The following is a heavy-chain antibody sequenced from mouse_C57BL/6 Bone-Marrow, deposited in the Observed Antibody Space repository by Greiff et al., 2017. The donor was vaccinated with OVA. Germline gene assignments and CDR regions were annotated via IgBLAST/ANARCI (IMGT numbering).Heavy chain of an antibody. D-gene: IGHD4-1*01. V-gene: IGHV1-82*01. CDR2: IYPGDGDT. Sequence: VQLQQSGPELVKPGASVKISCKASGYAFSSSWMNWVKQRPGKGLEWIGRIYPGDGDTNYNGKFKGKATLTADKSSSTAYMELRSLTSEDSAVYFCASGTRGAYWGQGTLVTVSA. CDR1: GYAFSSSW. CDR3: ASGTRGAY. J-gene: IGHJ3*01.